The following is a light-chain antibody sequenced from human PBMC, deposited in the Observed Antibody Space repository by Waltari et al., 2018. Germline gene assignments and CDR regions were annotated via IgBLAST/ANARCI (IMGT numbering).Light chain of an antibody. V-gene: IGKV3-15*01. Sequence: IVMTQSPATLSVSPGDRATLSCRASQSVSTSLAGYQQKAGQAPRLLIYGASSRASGIPARSRGSGSGTEFSLTISSLQSEDFTVYYCQQYYDWPHTFGQGTKLEIK. J-gene: IGKJ2*01. CDR1: QSVSTS. CDR3: QQYYDWPHT. CDR2: GAS.